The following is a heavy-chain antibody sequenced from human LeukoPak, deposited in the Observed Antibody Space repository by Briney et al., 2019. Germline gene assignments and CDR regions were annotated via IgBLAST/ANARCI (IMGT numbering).Heavy chain of an antibody. Sequence: GDSVRLLCAASGFNYDDYGMSGVRQAPGEGLEGVSGINWNGGSTGYADSVKGRFTISRDNAKNSLYLQMNSLRAEDTALYYCARGAGIAVAPHDYWGQGTLVTVSS. CDR1: GFNYDDYG. V-gene: IGHV3-20*04. CDR2: INWNGGST. D-gene: IGHD6-19*01. J-gene: IGHJ4*02. CDR3: ARGAGIAVAPHDY.